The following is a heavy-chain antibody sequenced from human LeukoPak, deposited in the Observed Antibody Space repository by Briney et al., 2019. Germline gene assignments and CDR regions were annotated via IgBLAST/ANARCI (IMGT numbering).Heavy chain of an antibody. Sequence: AGGSLRLSCAASGFTFSSYEMNWVRQAPGKGLEWVSYISSSGSTIYYADSVKGRFTISRDNAKNSLYLQMNSLRAEDTAVYYCARGAPYYDFWSGLAPFDYWGQGTLVTVSS. CDR1: GFTFSSYE. J-gene: IGHJ4*02. D-gene: IGHD3-3*01. CDR2: ISSSGSTI. V-gene: IGHV3-48*03. CDR3: ARGAPYYDFWSGLAPFDY.